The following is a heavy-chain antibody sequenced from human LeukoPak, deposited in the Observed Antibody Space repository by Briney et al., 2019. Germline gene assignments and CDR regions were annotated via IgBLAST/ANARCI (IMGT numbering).Heavy chain of an antibody. Sequence: PSETLSLTCAVYGGSFSGYYWSWIRQPPGKGLEWIGEINHSGSTNYNPSLKSRVTISVDTSKNQFSLKLSSVTAADTAVYYCARRLPNYYGSGSYFPGYWGQGTLVTVSS. CDR1: GGSFSGYY. V-gene: IGHV4-34*01. CDR3: ARRLPNYYGSGSYFPGY. D-gene: IGHD3-10*01. J-gene: IGHJ4*02. CDR2: INHSGST.